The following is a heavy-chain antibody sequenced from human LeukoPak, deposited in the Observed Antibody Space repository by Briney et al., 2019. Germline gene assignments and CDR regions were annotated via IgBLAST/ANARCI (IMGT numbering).Heavy chain of an antibody. Sequence: ASVKVSCKASGYTFTGYYMHWVRQAPGQGLEWMGWINPNSGGTNYAQKFQGRVTMTRDTSISTAYMELSRLRSDDTAVYYCARSLNPGAAAGVLRPIYYYYYMDVWGKGTTVTVSS. V-gene: IGHV1-2*02. CDR2: INPNSGGT. D-gene: IGHD6-13*01. CDR1: GYTFTGYY. CDR3: ARSLNPGAAAGVLRPIYYYYYMDV. J-gene: IGHJ6*03.